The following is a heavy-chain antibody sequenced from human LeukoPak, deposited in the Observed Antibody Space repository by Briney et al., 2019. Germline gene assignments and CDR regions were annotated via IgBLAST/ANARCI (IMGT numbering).Heavy chain of an antibody. CDR3: ARRVDSYWFFDY. D-gene: IGHD1-26*01. V-gene: IGHV5-51*01. CDR1: GYSFSNYW. J-gene: IGHJ4*02. CDR2: IYPGGSET. Sequence: GESLKISCKGLGYSFSNYWSAWVRQMPGKGLEWMGIIYPGGSETRYDPSFQGQVTISADVSTSTAYLQWSSLKASDTAMYYCARRVDSYWFFDYWGQGTLVTVSS.